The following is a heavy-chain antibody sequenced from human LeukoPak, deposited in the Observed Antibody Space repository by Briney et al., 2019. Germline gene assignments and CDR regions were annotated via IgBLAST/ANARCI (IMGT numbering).Heavy chain of an antibody. CDR1: GGSISSGGYY. CDR2: IYHSGST. J-gene: IGHJ2*01. CDR3: ARRSGGWYFDF. Sequence: SQTLSLTCTVSGGSISSGGYYWSWIRQPPGKGLEWIGYIYHSGSTYYNPSLKSRVTISVDRSKNQFSLKLSSVTAADTAVYYCARRSGGWYFDFWGRGTLVTVSS. V-gene: IGHV4-30-2*01. D-gene: IGHD3-16*01.